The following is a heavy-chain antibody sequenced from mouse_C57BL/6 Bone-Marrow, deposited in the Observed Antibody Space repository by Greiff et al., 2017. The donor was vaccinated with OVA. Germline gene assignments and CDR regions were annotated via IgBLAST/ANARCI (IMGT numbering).Heavy chain of an antibody. J-gene: IGHJ2*01. CDR2: INPYNGGT. Sequence: VQLQQSGPVLVKPGASVKMSCKASGYTFTDYYMNWVKQSHGKSLEWIGVINPYNGGTSYNQKFKGKATLTVDKSSSTAYMELNSLTSEDSAVYYCARFLYGYEDYFDYWGQGTTLTVSS. CDR1: GYTFTDYY. CDR3: ARFLYGYEDYFDY. V-gene: IGHV1-19*01. D-gene: IGHD2-2*01.